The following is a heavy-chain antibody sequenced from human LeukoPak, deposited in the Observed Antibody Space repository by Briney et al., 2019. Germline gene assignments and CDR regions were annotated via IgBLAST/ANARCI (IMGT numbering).Heavy chain of an antibody. CDR1: GFSLSTSGMC. CDR2: IYYSGST. D-gene: IGHD1-1*01. V-gene: IGHV4-61*08. Sequence: SGPTLVNPTQTLTLTCTFSGFSLSTSGMCVSWIRQPPGKGLEWIGYIYYSGSTNCNPSLKSRVTISLDTSKNQFSLKLSSVTAADTAVYYCARDSGPGVLFYWGQGTLVTVSS. CDR3: ARDSGPGVLFY. J-gene: IGHJ4*02.